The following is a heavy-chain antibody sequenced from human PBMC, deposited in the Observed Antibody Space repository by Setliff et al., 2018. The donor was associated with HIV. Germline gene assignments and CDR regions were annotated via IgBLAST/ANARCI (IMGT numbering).Heavy chain of an antibody. CDR2: IYYRGGI. J-gene: IGHJ6*03. CDR3: VRHTAVNISPSGMGYYYIDV. D-gene: IGHD4-17*01. V-gene: IGHV4-39*01. CDR1: GGSTFNGSSW. Sequence: SETLSLTCTVSGGSTFNGSSWWGWVRQPPGKPLEWLATIYYRGGIFYNPSLKSRITMSLDTSKNQFSVNLRSVTAADTAVYYCVRHTAVNISPSGMGYYYIDVWDKGTSVTVSS.